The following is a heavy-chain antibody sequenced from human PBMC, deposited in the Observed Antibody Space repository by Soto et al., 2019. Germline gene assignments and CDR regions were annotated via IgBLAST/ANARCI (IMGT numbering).Heavy chain of an antibody. D-gene: IGHD3-9*01. V-gene: IGHV3-30-3*01. CDR1: GFTFSSYA. CDR2: ISYDGSNK. CDR3: ARESYYDILTGYNLSCDY. Sequence: GGSLRLSCAASGFTFSSYAMHWVRQAPGKGLEWVAVISYDGSNKYYADSVKGRFTISRDNSKNTLYLQMNSLRAEDTAVYYCARESYYDILTGYNLSCDYWGQGTLVTVSS. J-gene: IGHJ4*02.